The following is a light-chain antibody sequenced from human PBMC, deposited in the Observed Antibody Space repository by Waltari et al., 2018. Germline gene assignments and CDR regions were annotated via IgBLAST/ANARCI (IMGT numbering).Light chain of an antibody. CDR3: KQANSFPIT. Sequence: DIQMTQSPSSVSASVGDRVTITCRASQGISSWLVWYQQKPGKAPKLLIYAASNLQSGVPSRFSGSGSGTEFTLTISSLQPEDFATYYCKQANSFPITFGQGTRLEIK. V-gene: IGKV1D-12*01. CDR2: AAS. J-gene: IGKJ5*01. CDR1: QGISSW.